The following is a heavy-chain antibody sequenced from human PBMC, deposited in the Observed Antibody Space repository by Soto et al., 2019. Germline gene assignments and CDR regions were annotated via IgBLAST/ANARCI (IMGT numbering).Heavy chain of an antibody. D-gene: IGHD2-8*01. CDR1: GISFDDYA. V-gene: IGHV3-9*01. J-gene: IGHJ4*02. CDR3: AKDTAPGFYDANGHLDY. CDR2: INWDSGDI. Sequence: GGSLRLSCVVSGISFDDYAMHWVRQVPGKGLEWVSGINWDSGDIGYADSVKGRFTISRDNAKNSLYLQMNSLKTEDTALYYCAKDTAPGFYDANGHLDYWGQGTPVTSPQ.